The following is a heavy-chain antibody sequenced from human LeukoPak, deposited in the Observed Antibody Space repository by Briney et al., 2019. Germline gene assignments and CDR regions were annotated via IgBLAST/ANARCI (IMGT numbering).Heavy chain of an antibody. D-gene: IGHD3-22*01. V-gene: IGHV1-69*13. J-gene: IGHJ4*02. CDR1: GGTFSSYA. Sequence: SVKVSCKASGGTFSSYAISWVRQAPGQGLEWMGGIIPIFGTANYAQKFKGRVTITEDESTSTAYMELSSLRSEDTAVYYCARPPPTYYYDSSGYWNWGQGTLVTVSS. CDR2: IIPIFGTA. CDR3: ARPPPTYYYDSSGYWN.